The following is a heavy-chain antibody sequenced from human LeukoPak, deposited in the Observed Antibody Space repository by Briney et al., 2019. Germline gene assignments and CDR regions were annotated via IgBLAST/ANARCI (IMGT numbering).Heavy chain of an antibody. CDR2: IRHDGSKK. CDR1: GFTFSSYG. V-gene: IGHV3-30*02. J-gene: IGHJ3*02. CDR3: ATLWRLGASTGEAFDI. D-gene: IGHD1-26*01. Sequence: SGGSLRLSCGASGFTFSSYGMHWVRQGPGKGLEWVAFIRHDGSKKYHADSVKGRFTISRDNSKNTLYLQMNSLRAEDTAVYYCATLWRLGASTGEAFDIWGQGTMVTVSS.